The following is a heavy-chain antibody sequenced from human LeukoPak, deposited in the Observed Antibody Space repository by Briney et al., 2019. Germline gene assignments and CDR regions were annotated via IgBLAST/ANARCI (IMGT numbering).Heavy chain of an antibody. CDR3: ARVTYQGGYYLRINYYYYMDV. J-gene: IGHJ6*03. CDR2: IYYSGST. Sequence: PSETLSLTCTVSGGSISSSSYYWGWIRQPPGKGLEWIGSIYYSGSTYYNPSLKSRVTISVDTSKNQFSLKLSSVTAADTAVYYCARVTYQGGYYLRINYYYYMDVWGKGTTVTVSS. V-gene: IGHV4-39*07. D-gene: IGHD3-22*01. CDR1: GGSISSSSYY.